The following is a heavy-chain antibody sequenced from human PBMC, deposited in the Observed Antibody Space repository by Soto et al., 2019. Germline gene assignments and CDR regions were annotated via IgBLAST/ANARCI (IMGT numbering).Heavy chain of an antibody. Sequence: QVQLVESGGGVVQPGRSLRLSCAASGFTFSSYGMHWVRQAPGKGLEWVAVIWHDGSNKYYADSVKGRFTISRDNSKNTLYRQMNSLRAEATSVYYCARLLAYGDYGEGFDYWGQGTLVTVSS. CDR2: IWHDGSNK. V-gene: IGHV3-33*01. CDR1: GFTFSSYG. CDR3: ARLLAYGDYGEGFDY. D-gene: IGHD4-17*01. J-gene: IGHJ4*02.